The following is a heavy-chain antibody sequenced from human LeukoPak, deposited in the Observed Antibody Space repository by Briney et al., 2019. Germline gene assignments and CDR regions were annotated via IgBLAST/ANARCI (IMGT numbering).Heavy chain of an antibody. CDR2: IYHSGST. Sequence: SETLSLTCAVSGGSINSSNWWSWVRQPPGKGLEWIGEIYHSGSTNYNPSLKSRVTISVDKSKNQFSLKLSSVTAADTAVYYCARDGRGYYDSSGSTHALVYGMDVWGQGTTVTVSS. CDR3: ARDGRGYYDSSGSTHALVYGMDV. J-gene: IGHJ6*02. V-gene: IGHV4-4*02. CDR1: GGSINSSNW. D-gene: IGHD3-22*01.